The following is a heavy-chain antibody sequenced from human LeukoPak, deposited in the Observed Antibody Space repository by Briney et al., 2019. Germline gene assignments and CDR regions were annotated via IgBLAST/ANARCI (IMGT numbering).Heavy chain of an antibody. J-gene: IGHJ4*02. CDR3: TKGGELMNY. V-gene: IGHV4-61*02. D-gene: IGHD1-26*01. CDR1: GGSVSSGNYY. CDR2: IYTSGST. Sequence: SETLSLTCTISGGSVSSGNYYWTWIRQPAGKGLEWIGRIYTSGSTNYNPSLKSRVTISIDASKNQFSLRLTSVTAADTAVYYCTKGGELMNYWGQGTLVTVSS.